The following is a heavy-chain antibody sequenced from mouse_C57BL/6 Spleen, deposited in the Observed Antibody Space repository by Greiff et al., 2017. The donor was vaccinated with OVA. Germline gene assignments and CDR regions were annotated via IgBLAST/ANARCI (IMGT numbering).Heavy chain of an antibody. CDR2: IDPSDSST. J-gene: IGHJ3*01. D-gene: IGHD2-4*01. CDR3: ARGELRRFAY. V-gene: IGHV1-50*01. Sequence: QVQLQQPGAELVKPGASVKLSCKSSGYTFTSYWMQWVKQRPGQGLEWIGEIDPSDSSTNYNQKFKGKATLTVDTSSSTAYMQLSILTSEDSAVYYWARGELRRFAYWGQGTLVTVSA. CDR1: GYTFTSYW.